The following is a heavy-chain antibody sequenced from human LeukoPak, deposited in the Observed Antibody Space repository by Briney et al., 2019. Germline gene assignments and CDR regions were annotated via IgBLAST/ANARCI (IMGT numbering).Heavy chain of an antibody. Sequence: GGSLRLSCAASGFTFSNAWMNWVRQAPGKGLEWVAYISSSSSTTHYADSVTGRFSISRDNAKSSLYLQMNSLRVEDTVVYYCARDLYSGSYYDFDYWGQGTLVTVSS. J-gene: IGHJ4*02. D-gene: IGHD1-26*01. CDR1: GFTFSNAW. CDR3: ARDLYSGSYYDFDY. V-gene: IGHV3-48*01. CDR2: ISSSSSTT.